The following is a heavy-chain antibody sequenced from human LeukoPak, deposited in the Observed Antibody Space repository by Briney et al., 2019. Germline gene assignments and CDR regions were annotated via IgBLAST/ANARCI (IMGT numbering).Heavy chain of an antibody. V-gene: IGHV3-48*03. D-gene: IGHD6-13*01. Sequence: GGSLRLSCAASGFTFSSYEMNWVRQAPGKGLEWVSYISTSGNTIYYADSVKGRFTMSRDNAKKSLFLQMDRLRADDTAVYYCARGYSSSPNWFDPWGQGTLVTVSS. CDR2: ISTSGNTI. CDR1: GFTFSSYE. CDR3: ARGYSSSPNWFDP. J-gene: IGHJ5*02.